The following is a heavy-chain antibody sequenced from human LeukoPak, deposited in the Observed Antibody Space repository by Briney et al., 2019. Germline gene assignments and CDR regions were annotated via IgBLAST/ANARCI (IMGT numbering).Heavy chain of an antibody. CDR3: AKGDTDCTCPGY. V-gene: IGHV3-53*01. CDR1: EFIVSSSY. J-gene: IGHJ4*02. Sequence: GGSLRLSCAASEFIVSSSYMSWVRQTPGKGLEWVSTFQRDGHTAYADSVKGRFTISRDVSENRIYLQMNSLRVEDTAVYYCAKGDTDCTCPGYWGRGTLVTVSS. D-gene: IGHD2-21*02. CDR2: FQRDGHT.